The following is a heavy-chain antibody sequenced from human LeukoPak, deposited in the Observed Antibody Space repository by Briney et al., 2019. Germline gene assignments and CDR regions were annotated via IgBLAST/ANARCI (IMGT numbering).Heavy chain of an antibody. CDR2: ISSSSSTI. CDR1: GFTFSSYS. D-gene: IGHD6-6*01. V-gene: IGHV3-48*01. J-gene: IGHJ5*02. Sequence: GGSLRLSCAASGFTFSSYSMNWVRQAPGKGLEWVSYISSSSSTIYYADSVKGRFTISRDNAKNSLYLQMNSLRAEDTAVYYCARGIAARRDWFDPRGQGTLVTVSS. CDR3: ARGIAARRDWFDP.